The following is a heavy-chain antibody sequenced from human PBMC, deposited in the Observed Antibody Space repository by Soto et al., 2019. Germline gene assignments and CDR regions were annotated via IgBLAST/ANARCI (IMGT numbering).Heavy chain of an antibody. CDR3: ARDDDYDDNGLDL. CDR1: GFAFSNHG. V-gene: IGHV3-33*01. J-gene: IGHJ4*02. D-gene: IGHD4-17*01. CDR2: IVREGSEK. Sequence: QGQLVESGGGVVQPGRSLRLSCAASGFAFSNHGMHWVRQAPGKGLEWLAVIVREGSEKFYADSVKRRFTISRDNSKNTLYLEMSSLRAEDPAVYYCARDDDYDDNGLDLWGQGTLVTVSS.